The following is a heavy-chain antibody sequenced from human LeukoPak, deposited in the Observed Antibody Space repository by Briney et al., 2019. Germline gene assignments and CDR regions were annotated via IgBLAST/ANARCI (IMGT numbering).Heavy chain of an antibody. V-gene: IGHV3-74*01. Sequence: PGGSLRLSRAASGFRFSDYWMHWVRQAPGKGLVWVSRISSDGTTTSYADSVKGRFTISRDNAKSTLYLQMNSLRGEDTAVYYCARAPGRNEAFDMWGQGTMVTVSS. J-gene: IGHJ3*02. D-gene: IGHD1-26*01. CDR3: ARAPGRNEAFDM. CDR2: ISSDGTTT. CDR1: GFRFSDYW.